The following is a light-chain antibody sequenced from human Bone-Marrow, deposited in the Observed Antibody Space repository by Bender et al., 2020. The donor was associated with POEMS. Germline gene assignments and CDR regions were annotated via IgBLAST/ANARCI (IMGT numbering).Light chain of an antibody. CDR3: KSYTSGSTLV. CDR1: RSDVGGFNF. J-gene: IGLJ3*02. V-gene: IGLV2-14*03. CDR2: DVS. Sequence: QSALTQPASVSGSPGQSITMSCTGTRSDVGGFNFVSLSQQHPGKVPKLLIYDVSNRPSGVSNRFSCSKSGNTASLTISGLQAGDEADYYCKSYTSGSTLVFGGGTKLTVL.